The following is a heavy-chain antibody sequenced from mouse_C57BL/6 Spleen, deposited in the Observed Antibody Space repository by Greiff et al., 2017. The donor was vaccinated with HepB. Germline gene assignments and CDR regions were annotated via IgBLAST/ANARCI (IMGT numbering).Heavy chain of an antibody. D-gene: IGHD1-1*01. V-gene: IGHV1-53*01. J-gene: IGHJ3*01. CDR1: GYTFTSYW. Sequence: QVQLKQPGTELVKPGASVKLSCKASGYTFTSYWMHWVKQRPGQGLEWIGNINPSNGGTNYNEKFKSKATLTVDKSSSTAYMQLSSLTSEDSAVYYCARAEEDYYYGSKKFAYWGQGTLVTVSA. CDR3: ARAEEDYYYGSKKFAY. CDR2: INPSNGGT.